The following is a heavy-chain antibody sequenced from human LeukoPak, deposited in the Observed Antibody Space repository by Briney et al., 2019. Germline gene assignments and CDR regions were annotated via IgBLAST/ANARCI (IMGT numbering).Heavy chain of an antibody. V-gene: IGHV4-4*09. CDR2: IYTSGST. Sequence: PSETLSLTCTVSGGSISSYYWSWIRQPPRKGLEWIGYIYTSGSTNYNPSLKSRVTISVDTSKNQFSLKLSSVTAADTAVYYCARLERWLQFDYWGQGTLVTVSS. J-gene: IGHJ4*02. CDR3: ARLERWLQFDY. D-gene: IGHD5-24*01. CDR1: GGSISSYY.